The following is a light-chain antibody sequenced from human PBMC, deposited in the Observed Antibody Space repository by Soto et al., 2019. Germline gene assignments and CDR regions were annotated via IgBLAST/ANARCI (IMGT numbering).Light chain of an antibody. V-gene: IGKV3-11*01. CDR3: QHRSNWPLT. CDR2: DAS. Sequence: EIVLTQSPAALSLSPGERATLSCRASQSVSSFLAWYQQKPGQAPRLLIYDASNRATGIPARFSGSGSGTDFTLTISSLEPEDFAVYYCQHRSNWPLTFGGGTKVEIK. CDR1: QSVSSF. J-gene: IGKJ4*01.